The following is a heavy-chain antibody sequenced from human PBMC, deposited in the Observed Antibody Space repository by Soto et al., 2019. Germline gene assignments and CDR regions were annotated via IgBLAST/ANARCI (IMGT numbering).Heavy chain of an antibody. J-gene: IGHJ5*02. Sequence: EVPLVESGGGLVKPGGSLRLSCAASGFTFSDYNMNWVRQAPGKGLEWVSSISSSSSYLFYAKSVKGRFTISRDNAKNSLYLQMNSLRAEDTAVYYCARAVPSSWDGRGWFDPWGQGTLVTVSS. CDR2: ISSSSSYL. CDR1: GFTFSDYN. D-gene: IGHD6-13*01. V-gene: IGHV3-21*01. CDR3: ARAVPSSWDGRGWFDP.